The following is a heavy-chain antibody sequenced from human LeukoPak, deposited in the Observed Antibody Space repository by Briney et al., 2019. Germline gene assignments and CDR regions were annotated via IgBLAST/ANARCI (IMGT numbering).Heavy chain of an antibody. V-gene: IGHV4-39*01. CDR2: INYSGST. Sequence: PSETLSLTCTVSGGSISSSSHYWSWIRQPPGKGLEWIASINYSGSTYYNPSLKSRVTISVDTSKNQFSLKLSSVTAADTAVYYCASSGSRAFIFNNWGQGTLVTVSS. CDR1: GGSISSSSHY. J-gene: IGHJ4*02. D-gene: IGHD5-12*01. CDR3: ASSGSRAFIFNN.